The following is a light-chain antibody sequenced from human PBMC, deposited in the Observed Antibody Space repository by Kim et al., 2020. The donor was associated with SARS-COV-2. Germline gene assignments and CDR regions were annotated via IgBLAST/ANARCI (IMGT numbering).Light chain of an antibody. Sequence: VSPGQTASITCSGYELGDKYVFWYQQKPGQSPLLVIYKDTKRPSGIPERFSASNSGNTATLTSSGTQATDEADYYCQAWDSGTAVVFGGGTQLTVL. CDR2: KDT. J-gene: IGLJ2*01. CDR3: QAWDSGTAVV. CDR1: ELGDKY. V-gene: IGLV3-1*01.